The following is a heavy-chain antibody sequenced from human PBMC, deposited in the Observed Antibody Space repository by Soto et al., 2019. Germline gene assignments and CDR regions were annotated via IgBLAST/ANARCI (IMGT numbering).Heavy chain of an antibody. CDR1: GYTFTRYS. CDR2: ISTYNGDT. Sequence: QVKLVQSGAEVKKPGASVQVSCKASGYTFTRYSINWLRQAPRQGLELVGWISTYNGDTKYTPKFQGRVTVTTVTTTTTTCEWLGSLTSDYTAVYFCARGDSTGCTTGSFDTWGQGKLLTVA. D-gene: IGHD6-19*01. J-gene: IGHJ5*02. CDR3: ARGDSTGCTTGSFDT. V-gene: IGHV1-18*04.